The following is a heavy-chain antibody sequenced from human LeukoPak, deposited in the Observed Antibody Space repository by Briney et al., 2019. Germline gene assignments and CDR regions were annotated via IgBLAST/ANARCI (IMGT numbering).Heavy chain of an antibody. CDR3: ARDYDFSRAMDV. CDR1: GFIFSSYN. Sequence: GGSLRLSCAASGFIFSSYNLNWVRQAPGKGLEWVSSISSSSSYIYYADSMKGRFTISRDNARNSLYLQMNSLRAEDTAVYYCARDYDFSRAMDVWGKGTTVTVSS. CDR2: ISSSSSYI. V-gene: IGHV3-21*01. D-gene: IGHD3-3*01. J-gene: IGHJ6*03.